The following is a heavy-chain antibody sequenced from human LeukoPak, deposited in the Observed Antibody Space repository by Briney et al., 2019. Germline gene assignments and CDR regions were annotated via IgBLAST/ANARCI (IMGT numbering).Heavy chain of an antibody. J-gene: IGHJ4*02. V-gene: IGHV1-69*01. CDR3: ASINPYGLGSLTDYFDY. CDR1: GGTFSSYA. CDR2: IIPIFGTA. D-gene: IGHD3-10*01. Sequence: GSSVKVSCKASGGTFSSYAISWVRQAPGQGLEWMGGIIPIFGTANYAQKFQGRVTITADESTSTAYMELSSLRSEDTAVYYCASINPYGLGSLTDYFDYWGQGTLVTVSS.